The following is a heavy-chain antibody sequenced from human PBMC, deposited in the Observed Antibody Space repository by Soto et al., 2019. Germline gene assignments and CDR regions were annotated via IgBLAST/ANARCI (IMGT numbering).Heavy chain of an antibody. D-gene: IGHD1-26*01. CDR2: INAGNGNT. J-gene: IGHJ3*02. Sequence: QVQLVQSGAEVKKPGASVKVSCKASGYTFTSYAMHWVRQAPGQRLEWMGWINAGNGNTKYSQKFQGRVTITRDTSASTAYMELSSLRSEDTAVYYCARSYWVGDAFDIWGQGTMVTVSS. CDR3: ARSYWVGDAFDI. V-gene: IGHV1-3*01. CDR1: GYTFTSYA.